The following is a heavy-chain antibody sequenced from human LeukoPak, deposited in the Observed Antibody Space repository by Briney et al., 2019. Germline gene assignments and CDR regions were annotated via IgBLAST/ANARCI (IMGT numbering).Heavy chain of an antibody. CDR3: TSNMAANYHYFYGIDV. J-gene: IGHJ6*02. D-gene: IGHD6-6*01. CDR1: GFSFSTYY. V-gene: IGHV3-11*01. Sequence: TGGSLRLSCAASGFSFSTYYMAWIRQAPGKGLEWVAFISSSTTSTYYADSVKGRFTVSRDNAKNSLSLQMSSLGVEDTGVYYCTSNMAANYHYFYGIDVWGQGTTVTVSS. CDR2: ISSSTTST.